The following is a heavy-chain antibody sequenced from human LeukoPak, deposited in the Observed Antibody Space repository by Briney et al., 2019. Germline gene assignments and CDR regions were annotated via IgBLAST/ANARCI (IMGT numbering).Heavy chain of an antibody. CDR3: ARGLNRNDYGDYGY. D-gene: IGHD4-17*01. Sequence: SETLSLTCTVSGGSISSYYWSWIRQPPGKGLEWIGYIYYTGSTSYNPSLKSRVTISVQTSKNQFSLKLSSVTAADTAVYYCARGLNRNDYGDYGYWGQGTLVTVSS. CDR1: GGSISSYY. J-gene: IGHJ4*02. CDR2: IYYTGST. V-gene: IGHV4-59*01.